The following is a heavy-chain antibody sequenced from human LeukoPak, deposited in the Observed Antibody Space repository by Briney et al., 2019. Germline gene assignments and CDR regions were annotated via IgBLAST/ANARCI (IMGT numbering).Heavy chain of an antibody. CDR2: IPSTGYT. D-gene: IGHD1-26*01. Sequence: PSETLSLTCSVSSDSISSYYWSWIRQPPGKGLEWIAYIPSTGYTEYNPSPKSRVTISGDTSKRQFSLKVSSVTAADTAVYYCARGVGGGDRYFDYWGQGTLVTVSS. V-gene: IGHV4-59*01. CDR3: ARGVGGGDRYFDY. CDR1: SDSISSYY. J-gene: IGHJ4*02.